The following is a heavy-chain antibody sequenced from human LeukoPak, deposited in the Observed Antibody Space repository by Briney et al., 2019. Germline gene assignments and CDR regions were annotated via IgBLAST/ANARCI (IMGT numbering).Heavy chain of an antibody. Sequence: SETLSLTCTVSGGSISSGGYYWSWIRQHPGKGLEWIGYIYYSGSTYYNPSLKSRVTISVDTSKNQFSLKLSSVTAADTAVYYCARAGIAAAGYRIWFDPWGQGTLVTVSS. CDR1: GGSISSGGYY. CDR2: IYYSGST. CDR3: ARAGIAAAGYRIWFDP. J-gene: IGHJ5*02. V-gene: IGHV4-31*03. D-gene: IGHD6-13*01.